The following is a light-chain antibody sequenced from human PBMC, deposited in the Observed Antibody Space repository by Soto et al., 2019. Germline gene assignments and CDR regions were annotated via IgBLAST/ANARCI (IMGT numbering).Light chain of an antibody. CDR2: GNS. CDR1: SSNIGAGYD. Sequence: QSVLTQPPSVSGAPGQRVTISCTGSSSNIGAGYDVHWYQQLPGTAPKLLIYGNSNRPSGVPDRFSGSKSGTSASLAITGLQAEDEADYYCQSYDSRLSGFYLLGTGPKSTVL. CDR3: QSYDSRLSGFYL. V-gene: IGLV1-40*01. J-gene: IGLJ1*01.